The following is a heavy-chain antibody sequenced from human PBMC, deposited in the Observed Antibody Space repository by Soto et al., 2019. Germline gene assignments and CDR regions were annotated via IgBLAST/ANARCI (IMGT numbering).Heavy chain of an antibody. J-gene: IGHJ5*02. Sequence: EVQLVESGGGLVQPGGSLRLSCAASGFTFSSYRMNWVRQAPGKGLEWVSYISSSSSTIYYADSVKGRFTISRDNAKNSLYLQMYCLRAEDTAVYYCARGEQWLVPNWFDPWGQGTLVTVSS. V-gene: IGHV3-48*01. CDR1: GFTFSSYR. D-gene: IGHD6-19*01. CDR3: ARGEQWLVPNWFDP. CDR2: ISSSSSTI.